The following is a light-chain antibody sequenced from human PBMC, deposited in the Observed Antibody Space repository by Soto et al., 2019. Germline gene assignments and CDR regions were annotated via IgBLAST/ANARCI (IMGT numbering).Light chain of an antibody. J-gene: IGLJ2*01. CDR2: EVI. CDR1: SSDVGGYNY. V-gene: IGLV2-14*01. CDR3: TSYTSDTTLVL. Sequence: QSVLTQPASVSGSPGQSITVSCTGTSSDVGGYNYVSWYQHHPGKAPKLMIYEVINRPSGVSSRFSGSKSGNTASLTISGLQAEDEAEYYCTSYTSDTTLVLFGGGTKLTVL.